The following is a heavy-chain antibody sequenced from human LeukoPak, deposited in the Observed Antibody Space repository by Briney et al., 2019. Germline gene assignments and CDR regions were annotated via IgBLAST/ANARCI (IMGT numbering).Heavy chain of an antibody. D-gene: IGHD6-19*01. CDR1: GITLSNYG. V-gene: IGHV3-23*01. J-gene: IGHJ6*02. CDR2: LGGSGGTT. Sequence: GGSLRLSCAVSGITLSNYGMSWVRQAPGKGLEWVAGLGGSGGTTNYADSVKGRFTISRDNAKNLLYLQMNTLGVEDTAVYYCARISSNGRYYYYYPLDVWGQGTTVTVSS. CDR3: ARISSNGRYYYYYPLDV.